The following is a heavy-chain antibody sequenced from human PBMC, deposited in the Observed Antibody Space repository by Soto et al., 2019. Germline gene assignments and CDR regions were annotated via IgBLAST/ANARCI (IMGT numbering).Heavy chain of an antibody. Sequence: QVPLVQSGAEVKQPGASVKVSCKVSGYTLTELSMHWVRQAPGKGLEWMGGFDPEDGETIYAQKFQGRVTMTEDTSTDTAYMELSSLRSEDTAVYYCATEGIVVVPAAMVGGMDVWGQGTTVTVSS. V-gene: IGHV1-24*01. J-gene: IGHJ6*02. CDR1: GYTLTELS. D-gene: IGHD2-2*01. CDR3: ATEGIVVVPAAMVGGMDV. CDR2: FDPEDGET.